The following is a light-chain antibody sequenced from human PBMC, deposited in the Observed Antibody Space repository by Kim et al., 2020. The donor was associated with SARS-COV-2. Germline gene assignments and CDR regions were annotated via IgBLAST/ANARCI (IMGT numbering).Light chain of an antibody. CDR1: QSISSY. CDR2: AAS. J-gene: IGKJ1*01. Sequence: DIQMTQSTSSLSASVGDRVTITCRASQSISSYLNWYQQKPVKAPKLLIYAASSLQSGVPSRFSGSGYGTDFTLTISSLQPEDFATYYCQQSYSTPSFGQGTKVDIK. CDR3: QQSYSTPS. V-gene: IGKV1-39*01.